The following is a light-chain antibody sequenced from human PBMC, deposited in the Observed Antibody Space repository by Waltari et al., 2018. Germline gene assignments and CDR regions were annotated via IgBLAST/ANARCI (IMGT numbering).Light chain of an antibody. CDR3: CSYAGSYTLI. J-gene: IGLJ2*01. V-gene: IGLV2-11*01. Sequence: QSALTQPRSVSGSPGQSVTISCPGTSRDVGGYNYVSWYQQHPGKVPKLIIFEVSTRPSGVPNRFSGSKSGNTASLTISGLLAEDEADYYCCSYAGSYTLIFGGGTKMTVL. CDR2: EVS. CDR1: SRDVGGYNY.